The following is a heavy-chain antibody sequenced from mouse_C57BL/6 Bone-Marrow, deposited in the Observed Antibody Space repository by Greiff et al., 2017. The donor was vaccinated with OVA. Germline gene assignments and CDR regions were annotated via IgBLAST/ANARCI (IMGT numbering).Heavy chain of an antibody. J-gene: IGHJ3*01. CDR1: GYTFTSYG. Sequence: VKLMESGAELARPGASVKLSCKASGYTFTSYGISWVKQRTGQGLEWIGEIYPRSGNTYYNEKFKGKATLTADKSSSTAYMELRSLTSEDSAVYFCARWDYYGSSYGGTLAYWGQGTLVTVSA. D-gene: IGHD1-1*01. CDR2: IYPRSGNT. CDR3: ARWDYYGSSYGGTLAY. V-gene: IGHV1-81*01.